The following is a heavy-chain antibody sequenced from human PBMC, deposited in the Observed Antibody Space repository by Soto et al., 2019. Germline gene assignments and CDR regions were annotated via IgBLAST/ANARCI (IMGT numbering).Heavy chain of an antibody. D-gene: IGHD2-15*01. Sequence: PGGSLRLSCAASGLTFNRYWMHWVRHAPGKGLVWVSHINTNGSNTNYADSVKGRFPISRNNTKNTPLMQMNSLRDEDTSVYYCEREFCSGGNCYTYYFDHWGQGILVTVSS. CDR3: EREFCSGGNCYTYYFDH. CDR2: INTNGSNT. V-gene: IGHV3-74*01. CDR1: GLTFNRYW. J-gene: IGHJ4*02.